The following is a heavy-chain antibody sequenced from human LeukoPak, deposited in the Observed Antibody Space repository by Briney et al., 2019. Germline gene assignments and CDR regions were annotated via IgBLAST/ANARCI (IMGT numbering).Heavy chain of an antibody. V-gene: IGHV1-69*06. CDR2: IIPLYGTS. Sequence: SVKASCKASGGTFSNYEINWLRQAPGQGLEWLGGIIPLYGTSNYAQRFRDRVTMTADISTTTAYMEMTSLISEDTAVYYCATNSNTGGRGNFFDSWGREAWSPSPQ. CDR3: ATNSNTGGRGNFFDS. J-gene: IGHJ4*02. D-gene: IGHD4-23*01. CDR1: GGTFSNYE.